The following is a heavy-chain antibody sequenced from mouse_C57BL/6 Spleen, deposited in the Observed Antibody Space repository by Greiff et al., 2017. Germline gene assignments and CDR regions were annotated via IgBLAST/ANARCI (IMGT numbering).Heavy chain of an antibody. CDR3: ARGYYSNYELAY. CDR1: GFTFSDYG. V-gene: IGHV5-17*01. Sequence: EVKLVESGGGLVKPGGSLKLSCAASGFTFSDYGMHWVRQAPEKGLEWVAYISSGSSTIYYADTVKGRFTISRDNAKNTLFLQMTSLRSEDTAMYYCARGYYSNYELAYWGQAPLVTVSA. J-gene: IGHJ3*01. CDR2: ISSGSSTI. D-gene: IGHD2-5*01.